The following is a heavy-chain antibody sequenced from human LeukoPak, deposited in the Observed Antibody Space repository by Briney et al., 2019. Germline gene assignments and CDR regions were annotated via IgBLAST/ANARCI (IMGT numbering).Heavy chain of an antibody. CDR1: GGSISSGSYY. CDR3: ARMSSTKDY. Sequence: SQTLSLTCTVSGGSISSGSYYWSWIRQPAGKGLEWIGRIYTSGSTNYNPSLKSRVTISVDTSKNQFSLRLSSVTAADTAVYYCARMSSTKDYWGQGTLVTVSS. J-gene: IGHJ4*02. CDR2: IYTSGST. V-gene: IGHV4-61*02. D-gene: IGHD6-13*01.